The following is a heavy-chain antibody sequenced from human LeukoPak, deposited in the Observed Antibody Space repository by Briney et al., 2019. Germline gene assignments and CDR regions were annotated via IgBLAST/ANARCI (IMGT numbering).Heavy chain of an antibody. Sequence: PGGSLRLSCAASGFTVRNYMSWVRQAPGKGLECVSVIYSGGNTYYTDSVKGRFTISRDNSKNTLYLQMNSLRAEDTAVYYCVLGELFFDYWGQGTLVTVSS. CDR3: VLGELFFDY. D-gene: IGHD3-16*01. CDR1: GFTVRNY. CDR2: IYSGGNT. J-gene: IGHJ4*02. V-gene: IGHV3-66*01.